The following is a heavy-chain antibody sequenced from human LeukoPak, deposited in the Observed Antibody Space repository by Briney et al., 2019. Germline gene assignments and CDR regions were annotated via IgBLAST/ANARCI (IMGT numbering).Heavy chain of an antibody. J-gene: IGHJ4*02. CDR1: GYRFTSYW. V-gene: IGHV5-51*07. D-gene: IGHD2-15*01. CDR3: ARQLCSGGSCYLDY. CDR2: IYPGDSDT. Sequence: GESLKISCKGSGYRFTSYWIGWVHQMPGKGLEWMGIIYPGDSDTRYSPSFQGQVTMSADKSISTAYLQWSSLKDSDTAMYYCARQLCSGGSCYLDYWGQGTLVTVSS.